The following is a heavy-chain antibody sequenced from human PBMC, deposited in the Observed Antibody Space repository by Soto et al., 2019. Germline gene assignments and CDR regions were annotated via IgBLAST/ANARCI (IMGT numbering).Heavy chain of an antibody. D-gene: IGHD7-27*01. Sequence: QVQLQESGPGLVKPSQTLSLTCTVSGGSVSSADWNWSWIRQTPGKGLEWIGHIYEGGRTYSNPSLMSRATISLDTSKNLFSLNLKSVTAADTAVYYCTRGPSGDKADFLGQGLLVTVSS. CDR3: TRGPSGDKADF. CDR2: IYEGGRT. CDR1: GGSVSSADWN. J-gene: IGHJ4*02. V-gene: IGHV4-30-4*08.